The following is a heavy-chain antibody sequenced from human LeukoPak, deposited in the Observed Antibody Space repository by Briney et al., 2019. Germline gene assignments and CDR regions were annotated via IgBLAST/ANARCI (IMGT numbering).Heavy chain of an antibody. CDR3: AKDMIPGGNSVFGAFDI. CDR2: ISWKSGSI. Sequence: PGGSLRLSCAASGFTFSSYAMSSVRRAPGKVLERVSGISWKSGSIGFADSVKGLFSISRDNAKYSLYLQIESLRADGAALYFCAKDMIPGGNSVFGAFDIWGQGTMVSVSS. D-gene: IGHD4-23*01. J-gene: IGHJ3*02. CDR1: GFTFSSYA. V-gene: IGHV3-9*01.